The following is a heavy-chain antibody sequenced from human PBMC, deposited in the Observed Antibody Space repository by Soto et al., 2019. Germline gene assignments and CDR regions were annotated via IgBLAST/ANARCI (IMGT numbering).Heavy chain of an antibody. CDR2: SRDKAQGYSI. CDR3: ARQAARNYFDF. Sequence: GGSLRLSCAGSGFTLSDHYIDWVRQAPGKGLEWVGRSRDKAQGYSITYAASVKGRFTTSRDESKNSVYLQMNSLKTEDTAVYYCARQAARNYFDFWGQGTPGTVS. V-gene: IGHV3-72*01. D-gene: IGHD6-6*01. J-gene: IGHJ4*02. CDR1: GFTLSDHY.